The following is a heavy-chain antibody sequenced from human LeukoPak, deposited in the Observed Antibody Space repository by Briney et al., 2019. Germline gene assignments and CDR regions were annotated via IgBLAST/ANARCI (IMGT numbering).Heavy chain of an antibody. Sequence: GGSLRLSCVASGFTFSNYALHWVRQAPGKGLEWVAVISYVGGNKYYADSVKGRFTISRDNAKNSLYLQMNSLRAEDTAVYYCARDLWYYDSSGYFPDAFDIWGQGTMVTVSS. CDR3: ARDLWYYDSSGYFPDAFDI. CDR2: ISYVGGNK. CDR1: GFTFSNYA. V-gene: IGHV3-30*04. J-gene: IGHJ3*02. D-gene: IGHD3-22*01.